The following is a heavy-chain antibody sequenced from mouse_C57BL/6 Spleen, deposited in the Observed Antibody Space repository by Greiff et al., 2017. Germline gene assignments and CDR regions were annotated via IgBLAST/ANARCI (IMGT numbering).Heavy chain of an antibody. CDR2: INYDGSST. J-gene: IGHJ2*01. CDR1: GFTFSDYY. D-gene: IGHD1-1*01. Sequence: EVKLVESEGGLVQPGSSMKLSCTASGFTFSDYYMAWVRQVPEKGLEWVANINYDGSSTYYLDSLKSRFIISRDNAKNILYLQMSSLKSEDTATYSCARDYYGSSYLFDYWGQGTTLTVSS. V-gene: IGHV5-16*01. CDR3: ARDYYGSSYLFDY.